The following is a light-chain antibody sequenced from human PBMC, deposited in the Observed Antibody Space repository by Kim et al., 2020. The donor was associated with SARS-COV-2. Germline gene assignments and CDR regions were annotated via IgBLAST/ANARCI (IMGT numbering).Light chain of an antibody. Sequence: TPGERATLSCRASQSIAGNLAWYQQRSGQPPRLVIYGASTRATGIPARFSGSGFGTDYTLTISSLQSEDFAVYYCQQYNDWPPITFGQGTKVDIK. J-gene: IGKJ1*01. CDR2: GAS. V-gene: IGKV3-15*01. CDR1: QSIAGN. CDR3: QQYNDWPPIT.